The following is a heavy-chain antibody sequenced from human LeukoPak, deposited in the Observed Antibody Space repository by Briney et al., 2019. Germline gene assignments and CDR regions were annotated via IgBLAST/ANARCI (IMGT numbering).Heavy chain of an antibody. J-gene: IGHJ4*02. Sequence: GGSLRLSCAASGFIFSNYWMSWLRQAPGKGLEWVANIRQEGIKKNYVDSVEGRFTISRDNAQNSVYLQMTGLRAEDTAVYYCATDTGHGYFESWGQGTLVTVSS. V-gene: IGHV3-7*01. CDR3: ATDTGHGYFES. CDR1: GFIFSNYW. CDR2: IRQEGIKK. D-gene: IGHD4-17*01.